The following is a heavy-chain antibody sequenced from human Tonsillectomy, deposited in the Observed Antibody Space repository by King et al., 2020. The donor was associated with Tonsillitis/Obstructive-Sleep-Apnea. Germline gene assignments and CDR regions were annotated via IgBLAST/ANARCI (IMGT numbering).Heavy chain of an antibody. V-gene: IGHV1-2*02. J-gene: IGHJ3*02. CDR2: INPNSGGT. Sequence: QLVQSGAEVKKPGASVKVSCKASGYTFTGYYMHWVRQAPGQGLEWMGWINPNSGGTNYAQKFQGRVTMTRDTYISTAYMELSRLRSDDTAVFYCARVSHYDCWSGLYDAFDIWGQGTMVTVSS. D-gene: IGHD3-3*01. CDR3: ARVSHYDCWSGLYDAFDI. CDR1: GYTFTGYY.